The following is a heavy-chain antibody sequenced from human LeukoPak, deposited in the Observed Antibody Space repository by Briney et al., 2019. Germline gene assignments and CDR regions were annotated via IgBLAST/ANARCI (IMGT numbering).Heavy chain of an antibody. CDR3: TTDLWYCSTTSCYIDY. CDR2: IKSKTDGGTT. Sequence: GGSLRLSCAASRFTFSNAWMSWVRQAPGKGLEWVGRIKSKTDGGTTDYTAPVKGRLTISRDDSKNTLYLQMNSLKTEDTAVYYCTTDLWYCSTTSCYIDYWGQGTLVTVSS. CDR1: RFTFSNAW. D-gene: IGHD2-2*02. J-gene: IGHJ4*02. V-gene: IGHV3-15*01.